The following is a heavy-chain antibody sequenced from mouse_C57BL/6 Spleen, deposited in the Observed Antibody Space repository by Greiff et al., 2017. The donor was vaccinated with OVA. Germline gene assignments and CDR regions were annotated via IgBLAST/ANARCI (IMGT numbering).Heavy chain of an antibody. J-gene: IGHJ4*01. CDR1: GYSITSGYY. CDR2: ISYDGSN. V-gene: IGHV3-6*01. Sequence: DVKLVESGPGLVKPSQSLSLTCSVTGYSITSGYYWNWIRQFPGNKLEWMGYISYDGSNNYNPSLKNRISITRDTSKNQFFLKLNSVTTEDTATYYCAKELMDYWGQGTSVTVSS. CDR3: AKELMDY.